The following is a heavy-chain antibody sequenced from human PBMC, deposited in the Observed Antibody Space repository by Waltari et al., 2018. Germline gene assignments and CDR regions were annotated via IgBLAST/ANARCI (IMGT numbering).Heavy chain of an antibody. D-gene: IGHD2-2*01. Sequence: QLQLQESGPGLVKPSETLSLTCTVSGGSISSSSYYWGWIRQPPGRGLEWIGSIYYSGSTFYNPSLKSRVTISVDTSKNQFSLKLRSVTAADTAVYYCARGYCSSTSPCWCDPWGQGTLVTVSS. CDR2: IYYSGST. V-gene: IGHV4-39*07. J-gene: IGHJ5*02. CDR1: GGSISSSSYY. CDR3: ARGYCSSTSPCWCDP.